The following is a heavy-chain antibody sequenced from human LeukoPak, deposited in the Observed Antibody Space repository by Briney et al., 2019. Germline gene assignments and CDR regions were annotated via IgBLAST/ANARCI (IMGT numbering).Heavy chain of an antibody. J-gene: IGHJ4*02. CDR3: ARAGSIAAAAD. CDR2: IYTSGST. Sequence: PSETLPLTCTVSGGSISSSNYYWGWLRQPPGKGLEWIGRIYTSGSTNYNPSLKSRVTISVDKSKNQFSLKLSSVTAADTAVYYCARAGSIAAAADWGQGTLVTVSS. V-gene: IGHV4-61*05. D-gene: IGHD6-13*01. CDR1: GGSISSSNYY.